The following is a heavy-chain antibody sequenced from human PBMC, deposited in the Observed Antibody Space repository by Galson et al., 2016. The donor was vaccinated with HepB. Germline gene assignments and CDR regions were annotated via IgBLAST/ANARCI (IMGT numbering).Heavy chain of an antibody. V-gene: IGHV3-23*01. CDR1: GFTFSHYA. D-gene: IGHD3-10*01. Sequence: SLRLSCAASGFTFSHYAMNWVRQAPGKGLEWVSGISGSGGNTDNADSVKGRFTISRDNFENTLYLQMNSLRGEDTAVYYCAKVGRYHFGSGSIWYFDHWGRGTLVSVSS. J-gene: IGHJ2*01. CDR2: ISGSGGNT. CDR3: AKVGRYHFGSGSIWYFDH.